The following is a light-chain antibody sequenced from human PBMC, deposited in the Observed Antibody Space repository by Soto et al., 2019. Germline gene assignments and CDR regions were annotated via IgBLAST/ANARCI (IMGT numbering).Light chain of an antibody. CDR2: AAS. V-gene: IGKV1-12*01. CDR3: AQANSYSRT. Sequence: MTKSPSSVAASVGDTVTITCRASQGSSSWLAWYQQEPEKAPQLLIYAASSLQSGVPSRFSGSGSGTDFTLTIISLQPEDFATYYFAQANSYSRTFGQGTKVDIK. CDR1: QGSSSW. J-gene: IGKJ1*01.